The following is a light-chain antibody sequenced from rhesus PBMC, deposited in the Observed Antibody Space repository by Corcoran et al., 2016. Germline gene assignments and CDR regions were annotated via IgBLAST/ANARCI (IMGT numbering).Light chain of an antibody. J-gene: IGKJ3*01. V-gene: IGKV1-74*01. CDR1: ENVNNY. Sequence: DIQMTQSPSSLSASVGDRVTITCRASENVNNYLNWYQQKQGKAPKLLIYKASTLQSGVPSRFSGSGSGTDYTFTSSSLQPEDVATYYCQHGYGTPFTFGPGTKLDIK. CDR2: KAS. CDR3: QHGYGTPFT.